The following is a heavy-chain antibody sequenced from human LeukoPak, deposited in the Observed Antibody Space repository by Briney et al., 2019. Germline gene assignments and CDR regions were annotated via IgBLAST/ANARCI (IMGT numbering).Heavy chain of an antibody. D-gene: IGHD1-26*01. CDR1: GFTFSSYA. V-gene: IGHV3-30*04. CDR2: ISYDGSNK. Sequence: GGSLRLSCAASGFTFSSYAMHWVRQAPGKGLEWVAVISYDGSNKYYADSVKGRFTISRDNSKNTLYLQMNSLRAEDTAVYYCARDRDKIVGATLDYWGRGTLVTVSS. J-gene: IGHJ4*02. CDR3: ARDRDKIVGATLDY.